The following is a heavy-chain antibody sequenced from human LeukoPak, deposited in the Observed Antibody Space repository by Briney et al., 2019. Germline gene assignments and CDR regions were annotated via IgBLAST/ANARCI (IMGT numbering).Heavy chain of an antibody. CDR2: INPSGGST. Sequence: GSVKVSCKASGYTFTSYYMHWVRQAPGQGLEWMGIINPSGGSTSYAQKFQGRVTMTRDTSTSTVYMELSSLRSEDTAVYYCAISIGLMITFGGVSWGQGTLFTVSS. CDR1: GYTFTSYY. D-gene: IGHD3-16*01. V-gene: IGHV1-46*01. J-gene: IGHJ4*02. CDR3: AISIGLMITFGGVS.